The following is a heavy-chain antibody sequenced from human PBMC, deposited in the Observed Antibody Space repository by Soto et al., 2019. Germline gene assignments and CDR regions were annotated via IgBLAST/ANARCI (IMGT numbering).Heavy chain of an antibody. CDR3: ANTPVWVAGAGDLYYGMDG. CDR2: IYYSGST. V-gene: IGHV4-39*01. D-gene: IGHD6-19*01. Sequence: PSETLSLTCTVSGGSISSSSYYWGWIRQLPGKGLEWIGSIYYSGSTYYNPSLKSRVTISVDTSKNQFSLKLSSVTAADTAVYYCANTPVWVAGAGDLYYGMDGWGQGTTVTVSS. CDR1: GGSISSSSYY. J-gene: IGHJ6*02.